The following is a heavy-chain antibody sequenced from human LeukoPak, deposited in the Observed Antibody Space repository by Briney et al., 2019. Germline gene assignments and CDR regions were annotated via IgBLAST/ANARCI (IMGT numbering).Heavy chain of an antibody. CDR2: ISWNSGSI. CDR1: GFTFDDYA. Sequence: GGSLRLSCAASGFTFDDYAMHWVRQAPGKGLEWVSGISWNSGSIGYADSVKGRFTISRDNAKNSLYLQMNSRRAEDMALYYCAKDRFSGNDGYFDYWGQGTLVTVSS. V-gene: IGHV3-9*03. CDR3: AKDRFSGNDGYFDY. D-gene: IGHD1-1*01. J-gene: IGHJ4*02.